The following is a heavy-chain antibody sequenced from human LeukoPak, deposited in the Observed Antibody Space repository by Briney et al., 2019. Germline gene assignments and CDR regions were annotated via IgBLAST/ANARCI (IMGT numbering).Heavy chain of an antibody. J-gene: IGHJ4*02. CDR3: ARVYYDGSGYNFDY. D-gene: IGHD3-22*01. CDR2: IYYSGST. V-gene: IGHV4-59*01. CDR1: GGSISSDY. Sequence: SETLSLTCTVSGGSISSDYWSWIRQPPGKGLEWIGYIYYSGSTNYNPSLKSRVTISVDTSKNQSSLKLSSVTAADTAVYYCARVYYDGSGYNFDYWGQGTLVTASS.